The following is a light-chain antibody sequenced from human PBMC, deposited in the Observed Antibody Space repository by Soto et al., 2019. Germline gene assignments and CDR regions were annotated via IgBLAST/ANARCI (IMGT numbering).Light chain of an antibody. Sequence: EIVLTQSPGTLSLSPGERATLSCRASQSVSSSYLAWYQQKPGQAPRLLIYGASSRATGIPDRFSGSGSGTDFTLTISRLEPEDFAVYYCQQDGSSPSFGPGTTVDIK. CDR3: QQDGSSPS. CDR2: GAS. J-gene: IGKJ3*01. V-gene: IGKV3-20*01. CDR1: QSVSSSY.